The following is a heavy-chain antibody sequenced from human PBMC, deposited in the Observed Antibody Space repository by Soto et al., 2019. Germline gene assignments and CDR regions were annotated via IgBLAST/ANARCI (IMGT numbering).Heavy chain of an antibody. Sequence: SVKVSCKASGGTSSSYAISWVRQAPGQGLEWMGGIIPIFGTANYAQKFQGRVTITADESTSTAYMELSSLRSEDTAVYYCARVVVPAATLYSSSWYVWYYYYGMDVWGQGTTVTVSS. J-gene: IGHJ6*02. CDR2: IIPIFGTA. D-gene: IGHD2-2*01. V-gene: IGHV1-69*13. CDR1: GGTSSSYA. CDR3: ARVVVPAATLYSSSWYVWYYYYGMDV.